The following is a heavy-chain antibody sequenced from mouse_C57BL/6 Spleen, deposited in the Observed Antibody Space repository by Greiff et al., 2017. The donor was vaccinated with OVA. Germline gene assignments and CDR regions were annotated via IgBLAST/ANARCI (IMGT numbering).Heavy chain of an antibody. D-gene: IGHD1-1*01. V-gene: IGHV1-80*01. CDR3: ARSGLITRAMDY. Sequence: QVQLQQSGAELVKPGASVKISCKASGYAFSSYWMNWVKQRPGKGLEWIGQIYPGDGDTNYNGKFKGKATLTADKSSSTAYMQLSSLTSEDSAVYFCARSGLITRAMDYWGQGTSVTVSS. CDR2: IYPGDGDT. CDR1: GYAFSSYW. J-gene: IGHJ4*01.